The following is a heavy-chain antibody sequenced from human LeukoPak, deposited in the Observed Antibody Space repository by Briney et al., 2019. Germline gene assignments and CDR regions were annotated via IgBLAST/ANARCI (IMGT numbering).Heavy chain of an antibody. J-gene: IGHJ5*02. CDR1: GDSITSGTFF. V-gene: IGHV4-61*02. CDR2: IYGSGST. D-gene: IGHD2-2*01. CDR3: ARGWGSTSSNYFDP. Sequence: PSETLSLTCTASGDSITSGTFFWSWIRQPAGKRLEWIGRIYGSGSTNYSPSLRSRVTISIDTSKNQFSLKLTSVTAADTAVYYCARGWGSTSSNYFDPWGQGALVTVSS.